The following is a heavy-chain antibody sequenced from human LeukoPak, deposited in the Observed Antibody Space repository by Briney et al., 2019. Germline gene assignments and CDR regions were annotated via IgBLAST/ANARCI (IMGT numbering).Heavy chain of an antibody. Sequence: ASVKVSCKASGYTFTSYGISWVRQAPGQGLEWMGWISTYNGNTNYSQKVQGRVTMTTETSTSTAYMELRSLRSDDTAVYYCARDYCSGGSCSCDYWGQGTLVTVSS. CDR3: ARDYCSGGSCSCDY. CDR1: GYTFTSYG. J-gene: IGHJ4*02. D-gene: IGHD2-15*01. CDR2: ISTYNGNT. V-gene: IGHV1-18*04.